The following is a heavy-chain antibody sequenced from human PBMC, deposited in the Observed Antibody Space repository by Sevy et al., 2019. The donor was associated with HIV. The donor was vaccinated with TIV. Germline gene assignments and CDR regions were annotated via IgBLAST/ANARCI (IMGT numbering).Heavy chain of an antibody. V-gene: IGHV3-30-3*01. D-gene: IGHD4-17*01. CDR2: ISYDGSDT. CDR1: GFAFSNYYA. J-gene: IGHJ6*02. Sequence: GGSLRLSCAASGFAFSNYYAMHWVRQAPGKGLEWVALISYDGSDTYYANSVNNRFTVSRDNFKNTRFLKMNSLTTEDTAVYYCARPRANYVDHYFFYAMDVWGQGTTVTVSS. CDR3: ARPRANYVDHYFFYAMDV.